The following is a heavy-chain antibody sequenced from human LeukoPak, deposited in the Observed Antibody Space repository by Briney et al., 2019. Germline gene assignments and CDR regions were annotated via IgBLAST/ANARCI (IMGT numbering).Heavy chain of an antibody. CDR3: ARDRGSSDYYYYGMDV. V-gene: IGHV1-18*01. CDR1: GHTFTSYG. CDR2: ISAYNGNT. Sequence: ASVKVSCKASGHTFTSYGISWVRQAPGQGLEWMGWISAYNGNTNYAQKLQGRVTMTTDTSTSTAYMELRSLRSDDTAVYYCARDRGSSDYYYYGMDVWGQGTTVTVSS. J-gene: IGHJ6*02. D-gene: IGHD6-13*01.